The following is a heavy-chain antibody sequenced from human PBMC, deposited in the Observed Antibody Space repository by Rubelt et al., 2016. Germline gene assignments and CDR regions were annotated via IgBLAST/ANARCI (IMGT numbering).Heavy chain of an antibody. Sequence: EVQLVESVGGLVQPGGSLRLSCAASRFTFSNYAMPWVRQAPGEGLEWVSTISGGGGGTYYADSVKGRFTISRDNSKNTLYLQMTSLRAEDTALYYCARSADYNWHAFDIWGQGTVVTVSS. J-gene: IGHJ3*02. D-gene: IGHD1-20*01. CDR3: ARSADYNWHAFDI. CDR2: ISGGGGGT. V-gene: IGHV3-23*04. CDR1: RFTFSNYA.